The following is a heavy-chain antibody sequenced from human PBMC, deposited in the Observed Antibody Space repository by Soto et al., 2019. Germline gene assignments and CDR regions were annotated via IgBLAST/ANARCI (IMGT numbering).Heavy chain of an antibody. D-gene: IGHD6-19*01. CDR1: GFPSSGYS. V-gene: IGHV3-23*01. CDR2: FRSGGDDDTT. CDR3: AKVAVAGHYYYYGMDV. J-gene: IGHJ6*02. Sequence: GVSLSPAWAALGFPSSGYSLSWVRQAPGKGLEWVSGFRSGGDDDTTYYADSVRGRFTISRDNSKNTLFLQMNSLRAEDTALYYCAKVAVAGHYYYYGMDVWGQGTTVTVSS.